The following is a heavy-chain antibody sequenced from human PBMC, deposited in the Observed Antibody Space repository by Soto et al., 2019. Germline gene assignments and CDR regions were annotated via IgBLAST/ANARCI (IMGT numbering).Heavy chain of an antibody. CDR2: INHSGST. CDR1: GGSFSGYY. Sequence: PSETLSLTCAVYGGSFSGYYWSWIRQPPGKGLEWIGEINHSGSTNYNPSLKSRVTISVDTSKNQFSLKLSSVTAADTAVYYCARGRSGWYVEVNWFDPWGQGTLVTVSS. CDR3: ARGRSGWYVEVNWFDP. J-gene: IGHJ5*02. V-gene: IGHV4-34*01. D-gene: IGHD6-19*01.